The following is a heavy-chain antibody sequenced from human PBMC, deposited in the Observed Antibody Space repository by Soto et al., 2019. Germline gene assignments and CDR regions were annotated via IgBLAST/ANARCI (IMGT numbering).Heavy chain of an antibody. V-gene: IGHV4-39*01. CDR3: ARRPGTVTGLGNSFDI. Sequence: QLQLQESGPGLVKPSETLSLTCTVSGGSISSSTHYWDWIRQPPGRGLEWIGSIYYSGSAYYSPSLKSRVTISVDPSKSRFSLKLSSVTAADTAVYYCARRPGTVTGLGNSFDIWGQGTMVTVSS. CDR2: IYYSGSA. CDR1: GGSISSSTHY. J-gene: IGHJ3*02. D-gene: IGHD4-17*01.